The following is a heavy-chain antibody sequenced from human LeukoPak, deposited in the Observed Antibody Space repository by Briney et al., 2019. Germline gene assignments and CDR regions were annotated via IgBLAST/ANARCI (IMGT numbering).Heavy chain of an antibody. CDR3: ARARGYSYGSEFDH. Sequence: PSETLSLTCAIYGGSFSGYYWSWIRQPPGKGLEWIGEINHSGSTNYNPSLKSRVSISIDTSKNQFSLRLSSMTAAETAVYYCARARGYSYGSEFDHWGQGTLVTVSS. J-gene: IGHJ4*02. CDR2: INHSGST. V-gene: IGHV4-34*01. D-gene: IGHD5-18*01. CDR1: GGSFSGYY.